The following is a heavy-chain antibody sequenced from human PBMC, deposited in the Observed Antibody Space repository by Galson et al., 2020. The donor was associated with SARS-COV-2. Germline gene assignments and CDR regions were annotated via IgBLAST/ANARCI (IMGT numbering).Heavy chain of an antibody. V-gene: IGHV3-30*04. Sequence: GRSLRLSCAASGFPSTNNAIHWARQPPGKGLEWVAVISPDGRLEAYADSVKGRFTIPRDNSENILFLQMDSLRADDTAVYYCARDVSGGASDIWGQGTMVTVSS. J-gene: IGHJ3*02. D-gene: IGHD1-26*01. CDR2: ISPDGRLE. CDR1: GFPSTNNA. CDR3: ARDVSGGASDI.